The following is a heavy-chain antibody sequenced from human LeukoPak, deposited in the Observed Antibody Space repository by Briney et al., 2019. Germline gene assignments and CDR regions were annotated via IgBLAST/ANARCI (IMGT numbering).Heavy chain of an antibody. CDR3: ARAGYCSSTSCYHWFDP. V-gene: IGHV4-4*07. Sequence: SETLSLTCTVSGGSISSYYWSWIRQPAGKGLEWIGRIYTSGSTNYNPSLKSRVTMSVDTSKNQFSLKLSSVTAADTAVYYCARAGYCSSTSCYHWFDPWGQGTLVTVSS. D-gene: IGHD2-2*01. CDR2: IYTSGST. J-gene: IGHJ5*02. CDR1: GGSISSYY.